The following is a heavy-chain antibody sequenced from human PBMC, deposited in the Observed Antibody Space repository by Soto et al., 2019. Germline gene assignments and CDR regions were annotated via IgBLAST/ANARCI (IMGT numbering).Heavy chain of an antibody. CDR2: IKQDGSEK. CDR1: GFTFSSYW. J-gene: IGHJ6*02. CDR3: ARWGGEQLVLHYYYYGMDV. V-gene: IGHV3-7*05. Sequence: GGSLRLSCAASGFTFSSYWMSWVRQAPGKGLEWVANIKQDGSEKYYVDSVKGRFTIPRDNAKNSLYLQMNSLRAEDTAVYYCARWGGEQLVLHYYYYGMDVWGQGTTVTVSS. D-gene: IGHD6-13*01.